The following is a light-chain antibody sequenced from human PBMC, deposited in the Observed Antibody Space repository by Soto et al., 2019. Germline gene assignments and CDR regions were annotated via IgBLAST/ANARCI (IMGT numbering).Light chain of an antibody. CDR1: QSISRA. Sequence: RTQSPAIVSASPGERATLYCKASQSISRALAWYQQKAGQAPRLLISGASARATGVPARFSGFGSGTEYSLTISSLQSEDFAVYYCQQYKNWPPTTFGQGTKVDIK. CDR2: GAS. V-gene: IGKV3-15*01. CDR3: QQYKNWPPTT. J-gene: IGKJ1*01.